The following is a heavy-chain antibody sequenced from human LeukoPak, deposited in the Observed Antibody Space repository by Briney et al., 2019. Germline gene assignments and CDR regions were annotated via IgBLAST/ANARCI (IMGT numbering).Heavy chain of an antibody. CDR3: ARGLRYYYGSGSYGLGYFQH. J-gene: IGHJ1*01. V-gene: IGHV4-30-4*08. CDR1: GGSISSGDYY. D-gene: IGHD3-10*01. CDR2: IYYSGST. Sequence: SQTLSLTCTVSGGSISSGDYYWSWIRQPPGKGLEWIGYIYYSGSTYYNPSLKSRVTISVDTSKNQFSLKLSSVTAADTAVYYCARGLRYYYGSGSYGLGYFQHWGQGTLVTVSS.